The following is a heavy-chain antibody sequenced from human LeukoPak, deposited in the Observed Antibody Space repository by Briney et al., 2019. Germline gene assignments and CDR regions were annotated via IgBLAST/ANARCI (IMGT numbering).Heavy chain of an antibody. CDR1: GFTFSSRD. J-gene: IGHJ4*02. D-gene: IGHD1-1*01. V-gene: IGHV3-23*01. CDR3: AKEAPPGSDYFDY. Sequence: GGSLRLSCAASGFTFSSRDMRWVRQAPGKGLEWVSAITSSGGNTYYADSVKGRFTISRDNSKNMLYLQMNSLRAEDTAVYYCAKEAPPGSDYFDYWGQGTLVTVSS. CDR2: ITSSGGNT.